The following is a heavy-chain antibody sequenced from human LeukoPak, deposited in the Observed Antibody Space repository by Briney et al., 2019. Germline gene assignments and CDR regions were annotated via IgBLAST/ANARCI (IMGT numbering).Heavy chain of an antibody. CDR3: ARGSGYYYDTRGVDY. V-gene: IGHV3-21*01. CDR1: GFTFSSSN. Sequence: GSLRLSCAASGFTFSSSNMNWVRQAPGKGLDWVSSISSSSSYIYYADSVKGRFTISRDNAKNSLYLQMNSLRAEDTAVYYCARGSGYYYDTRGVDYWGQGTLVTVSS. J-gene: IGHJ4*02. CDR2: ISSSSSYI. D-gene: IGHD3-22*01.